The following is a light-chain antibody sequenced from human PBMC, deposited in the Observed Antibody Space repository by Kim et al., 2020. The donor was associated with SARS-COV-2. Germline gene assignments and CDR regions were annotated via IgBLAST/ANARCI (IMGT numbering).Light chain of an antibody. Sequence: QAVVTQEPSLTVSPGGTVTLTCASNTGAVTSGYYPNWFQQKPGQAPRTLISSTSNKHSWTPARFSGSLLGDKAALTLSGVQPEDEADYYCLLYYGGTWVFGGGTKLTVL. V-gene: IGLV7-43*01. CDR2: STS. J-gene: IGLJ3*02. CDR1: TGAVTSGYY. CDR3: LLYYGGTWV.